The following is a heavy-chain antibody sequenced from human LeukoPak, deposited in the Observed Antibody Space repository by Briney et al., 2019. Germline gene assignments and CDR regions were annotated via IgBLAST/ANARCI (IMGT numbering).Heavy chain of an antibody. J-gene: IGHJ4*02. V-gene: IGHV3-30*03. CDR2: IAADGGVK. Sequence: PGTSLRLSCAASGFSFHDHGMDWVRQAPGKGLEWVAVIAADGGVKQYADSVKGRFSLSRDSSKNTVSLQMNGLTAEDTAVYYCAREATWGQWYFDLWGQGAPVTVSS. CDR3: AREATWGQWYFDL. CDR1: GFSFHDHG. D-gene: IGHD6-19*01.